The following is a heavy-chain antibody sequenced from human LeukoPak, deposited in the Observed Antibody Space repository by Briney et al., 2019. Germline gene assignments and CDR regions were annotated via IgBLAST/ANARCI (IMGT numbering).Heavy chain of an antibody. Sequence: SETLSLTCTVSGGSISSSSYYWGWIRQPPGKGLEWIGSIYYGGSTYYNPSLKSRVTISVDTSKNQFSLKLSSVTAADTAVYYCARHGGTTGTDAFDIWGQGTMVTVSS. D-gene: IGHD1-1*01. J-gene: IGHJ3*02. CDR1: GGSISSSSYY. CDR2: IYYGGST. V-gene: IGHV4-39*01. CDR3: ARHGGTTGTDAFDI.